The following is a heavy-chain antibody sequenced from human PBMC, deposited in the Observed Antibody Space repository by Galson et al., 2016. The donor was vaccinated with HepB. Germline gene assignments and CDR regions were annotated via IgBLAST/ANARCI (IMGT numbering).Heavy chain of an antibody. CDR3: ARNAYSSLRDWYYGMDV. J-gene: IGHJ6*02. D-gene: IGHD5-18*01. V-gene: IGHV4-59*01. Sequence: LSLTCTVSGGSTSSYYWTWVRQPPGRGLEWIGYIYYSGSTNYNPSLKRRVTISLDTSKKQFSLSLSSVTPADTAVYYCARNAYSSLRDWYYGMDVWGQGTTVAVSS. CDR2: IYYSGST. CDR1: GGSTSSYY.